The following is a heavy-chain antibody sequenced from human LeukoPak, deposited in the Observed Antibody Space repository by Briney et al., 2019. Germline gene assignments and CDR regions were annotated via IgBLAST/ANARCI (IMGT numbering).Heavy chain of an antibody. J-gene: IGHJ4*02. CDR3: ARAVDLFHFDY. CDR2: IYYSGST. Sequence: SETLSLTCTVSGGSISSYYWSWIWQPPGKGLEWIGYIYYSGSTNYNPSLKSRVTISVDTSKNQFSLKLSSATAADTAVYYCARAVDLFHFDYWGQGTLVTVSS. CDR1: GGSISSYY. D-gene: IGHD4-23*01. V-gene: IGHV4-59*01.